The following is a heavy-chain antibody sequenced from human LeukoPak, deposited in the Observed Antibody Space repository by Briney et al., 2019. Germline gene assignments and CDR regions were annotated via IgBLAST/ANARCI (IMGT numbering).Heavy chain of an antibody. Sequence: PGGSLGLSCAASGFTFSSHWMSWVRQAPGKGLEWVANIKQDGSEKYYVDSVKGRFTISRDNAKNSLYLQMNSLTAEDTAVYYCARGGGSGYDWGTVYWGQGTLVTVSS. CDR3: ARGGGSGYDWGTVY. J-gene: IGHJ4*02. V-gene: IGHV3-7*04. CDR2: IKQDGSEK. CDR1: GFTFSSHW. D-gene: IGHD5-12*01.